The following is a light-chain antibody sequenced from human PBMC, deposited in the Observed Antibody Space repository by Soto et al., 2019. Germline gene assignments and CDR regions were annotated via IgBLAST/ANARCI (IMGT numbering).Light chain of an antibody. Sequence: EFVLTQSPGTLSLTPGERATLXXRASQTVRNNYLAWYQQKPGQAPRLXXYDASSRATGIPDRFSGGGSGTDFTLTISSLQSEDFAVYYCQQYNNWPQITFGQGTRLEIK. J-gene: IGKJ5*01. CDR3: QQYNNWPQIT. V-gene: IGKV3-20*01. CDR2: DAS. CDR1: QTVRNNY.